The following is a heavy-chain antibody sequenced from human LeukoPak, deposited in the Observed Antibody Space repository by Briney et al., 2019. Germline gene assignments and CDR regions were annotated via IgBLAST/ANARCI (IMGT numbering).Heavy chain of an antibody. J-gene: IGHJ4*02. V-gene: IGHV4-59*01. CDR2: IYYSGST. D-gene: IGHD3-10*01. CDR1: GGSISSYY. CDR3: ARGPRGSGSYYNGGFDY. Sequence: PSETLSLTCTVSGGSISSYYWSWIRQPPGKGLEWIGYIYYSGSTNYNPSLKSRVTISVDTSKNQFSLKLSSVTAADTAVYYCARGPRGSGSYYNGGFDYWGQGTLVTVSS.